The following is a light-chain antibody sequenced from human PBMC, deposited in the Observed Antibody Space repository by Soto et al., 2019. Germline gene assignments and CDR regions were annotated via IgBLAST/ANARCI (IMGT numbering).Light chain of an antibody. J-gene: IGKJ1*01. V-gene: IGKV1-5*03. CDR3: QQYNSYWT. CDR2: KAS. Sequence: DIQMTQSPSSLSASLGDRVTITCRASQSISSWLAWYQQKPGKAPKLLIYKASSLEGGVPSRFSGSGSGTEFTLTISSLQPDDFATYYRQQYNSYWTFGQGTKVDIK. CDR1: QSISSW.